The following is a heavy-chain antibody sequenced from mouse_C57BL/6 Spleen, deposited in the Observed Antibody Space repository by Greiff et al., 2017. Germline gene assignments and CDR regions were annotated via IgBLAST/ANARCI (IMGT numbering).Heavy chain of an antibody. CDR3: ARGDYWFAY. J-gene: IGHJ3*01. V-gene: IGHV1-55*01. D-gene: IGHD2-4*01. Sequence: VQLQQPGAELVKPGASVQMSCKASGYTFTSYWITWVKPRPGQGLEWIGDSYPGSGSTNYNEKFQSKATLTVDTSSSTAYMQLSSLTSEDSAVYYCARGDYWFAYWGQGTLVTVSA. CDR2: SYPGSGST. CDR1: GYTFTSYW.